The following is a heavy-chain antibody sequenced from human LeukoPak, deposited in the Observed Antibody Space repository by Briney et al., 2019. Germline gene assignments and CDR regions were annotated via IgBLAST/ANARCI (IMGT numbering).Heavy chain of an antibody. Sequence: PSETLSLTCAVSGYSISSGYYWGWIRQPPGKGLEWIGRIYTSGSTNYNPSLKSRVTMSVDTSKNQFCLKLSSVTAADTAVYYCAREESGITIFGVVIIGYNWFDPWGQGTLVTVSS. CDR1: GYSISSGYY. D-gene: IGHD3-3*01. CDR2: IYTSGST. V-gene: IGHV4-38-2*02. J-gene: IGHJ5*02. CDR3: AREESGITIFGVVIIGYNWFDP.